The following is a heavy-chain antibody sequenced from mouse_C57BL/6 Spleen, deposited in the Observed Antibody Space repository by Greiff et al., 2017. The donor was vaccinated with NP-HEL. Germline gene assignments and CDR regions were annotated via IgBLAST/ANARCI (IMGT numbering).Heavy chain of an antibody. Sequence: VQLQQPGAELVMPGASVKLSCKASGYTFTSYWMHWVKQRPGQGLEWIGEIDPSDSYTNSNQTFKGKSTLTVDKSSSTAYMQLSSLTSSDSAVYYCASRSGGVYCVGGWTYWGQGTLVTVSA. CDR3: ASRSGGVYCVGGWTY. CDR2: IDPSDSYT. D-gene: IGHD3-3*01. J-gene: IGHJ3*01. CDR1: GYTFTSYW. V-gene: IGHV1-69*01.